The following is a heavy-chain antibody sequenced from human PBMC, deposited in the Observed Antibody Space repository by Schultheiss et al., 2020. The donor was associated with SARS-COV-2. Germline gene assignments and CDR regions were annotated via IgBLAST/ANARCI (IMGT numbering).Heavy chain of an antibody. CDR2: LYYSGST. CDR3: ARRGRQQHNFFQH. V-gene: IGHV4-61*01. CDR1: DGSVTSGSYY. D-gene: IGHD6-13*01. J-gene: IGHJ1*01. Sequence: SETLSLTCTVSDGSVTSGSYYWSWIRQPPGKGLEWIGHLYYSGSTNYNPSLTSRVTISVDTSKNQFSLKLSSVTAADTAVYYCARRGRQQHNFFQHWGQGTLVTVSS.